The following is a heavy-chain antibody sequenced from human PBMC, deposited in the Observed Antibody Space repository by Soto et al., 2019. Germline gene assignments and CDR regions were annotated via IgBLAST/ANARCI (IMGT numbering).Heavy chain of an antibody. D-gene: IGHD3-10*01. CDR2: ISSSSSTI. J-gene: IGHJ6*03. Sequence: GGSLRLSCAASGFTFSSYSMNWVRQAPGKGLERVSYISSSSSTIYYADSVKGRFTISRDNAKNSLYLQMNSLRAEDTAVYYCARAGAFYGSGSYFNPPPVYYMDVWGKGTTVTVSS. V-gene: IGHV3-48*01. CDR1: GFTFSSYS. CDR3: ARAGAFYGSGSYFNPPPVYYMDV.